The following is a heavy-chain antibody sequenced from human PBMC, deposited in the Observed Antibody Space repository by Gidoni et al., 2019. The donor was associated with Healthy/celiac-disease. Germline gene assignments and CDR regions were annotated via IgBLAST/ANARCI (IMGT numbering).Heavy chain of an antibody. V-gene: IGHV3-23*01. CDR1: GFTFSRYA. CDR2: ISGSGGST. CDR3: AKDQNGDGSGSYYLPTTDAFDI. D-gene: IGHD3-10*01. Sequence: EVQLLESGGGLVQPGGSLSLPCSASGFTFSRYALRCVRPAPWKGLGWVAAISGSGGSTYYADSVKGRFTISRDNSKNTLYLQMNSLRAEDTAVYYCAKDQNGDGSGSYYLPTTDAFDIWGQGTMVTVSS. J-gene: IGHJ3*02.